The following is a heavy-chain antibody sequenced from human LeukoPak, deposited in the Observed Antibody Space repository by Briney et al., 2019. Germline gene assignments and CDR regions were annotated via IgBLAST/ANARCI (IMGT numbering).Heavy chain of an antibody. D-gene: IGHD3-10*02. CDR2: IKQDGSEK. Sequence: PGRSLRLSCAASGFTFSSYWMSWVRQAPGKGLEWWANIKQDGSEKYYADSVKGRFTISRDNAKNSLYLQMNSLRAEDTAVYYCAELGITMIGGVWGKGTTVTISS. J-gene: IGHJ6*04. CDR1: GFTFSSYW. CDR3: AELGITMIGGV. V-gene: IGHV3-7*01.